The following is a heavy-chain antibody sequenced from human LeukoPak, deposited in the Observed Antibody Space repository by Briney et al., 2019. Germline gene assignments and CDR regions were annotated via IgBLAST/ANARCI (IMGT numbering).Heavy chain of an antibody. V-gene: IGHV3-7*01. D-gene: IGHD3-10*01. J-gene: IGHJ4*02. Sequence: GGSLRLSCAASGFTFSNYWMSWVRQAPGNGPEWVANIKEDESEKNYVDSVKGRFTISRDSAKNSLYLQMNSLRAEDTAVYYCARVTSGSSYRPFDYWGQGTLVPVSS. CDR3: ARVTSGSSYRPFDY. CDR1: GFTFSNYW. CDR2: IKEDESEK.